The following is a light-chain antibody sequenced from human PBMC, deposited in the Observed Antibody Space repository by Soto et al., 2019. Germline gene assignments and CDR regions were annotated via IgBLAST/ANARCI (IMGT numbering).Light chain of an antibody. J-gene: IGLJ1*01. CDR3: SSYTTSSTLDYV. Sequence: QSALTQPASVSGSPGQSITISCTASSSDIGGYNYVSWYQHHPGKAPQLMIYGVSNRPSGVSNRFSGSKSGNTASLTISGLLPEDEADYYCSSYTTSSTLDYVFGTGTKLTVL. CDR1: SSDIGGYNY. CDR2: GVS. V-gene: IGLV2-14*01.